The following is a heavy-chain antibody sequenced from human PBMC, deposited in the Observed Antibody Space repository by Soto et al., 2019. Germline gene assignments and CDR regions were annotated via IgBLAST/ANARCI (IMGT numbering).Heavy chain of an antibody. V-gene: IGHV4-31*03. CDR1: GGSISSGGYY. D-gene: IGHD3-3*01. J-gene: IGHJ5*02. Sequence: SETLSLTCTVSGGSISSGGYYWSWIRQHPGKGLDPQHPGKGLEWIGYIYYSGFTYYNPSLKSRVTISVDTSKNRFSLKLSSVTAADTAVYYCARSISPWGQGTLVTVSS. CDR2: IYYSGFT. CDR3: ARSISP.